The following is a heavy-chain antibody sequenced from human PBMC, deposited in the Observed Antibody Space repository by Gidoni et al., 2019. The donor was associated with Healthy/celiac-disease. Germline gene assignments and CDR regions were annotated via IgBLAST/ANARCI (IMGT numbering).Heavy chain of an antibody. D-gene: IGHD3-16*01. CDR3: ARGLGTYYYGMDV. J-gene: IGHJ6*02. CDR2: IDHSGST. Sequence: QVQLQSSGPVLVNTSGTLSLTCAVSGGSISSSNWWSWVRQPPGKGLEWIGEIDHSGSTNYNPSLKSRFTIAVDKSKNQFSLKLSSVTAADTAVYYCARGLGTYYYGMDVWGQGTTVTVSS. CDR1: GGSISSSNW. V-gene: IGHV4-4*02.